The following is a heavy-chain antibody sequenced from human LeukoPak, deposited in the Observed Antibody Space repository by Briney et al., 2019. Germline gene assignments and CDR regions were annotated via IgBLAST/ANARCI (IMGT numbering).Heavy chain of an antibody. V-gene: IGHV3-43*02. CDR1: GFIFDDYA. CDR3: AKDIKGFDDYGDYVPRVNYYYYGMDV. CDR2: ISGDGGST. Sequence: GGSLRLSCAASGFIFDDYAMHWVRQAPGKGLEWVSLISGDGGSTYYADSVKGRFTISRDNSKNSLYLQMNSLRTEDTALYYCAKDIKGFDDYGDYVPRVNYYYYGMDVWGQGTTVTVSS. D-gene: IGHD4-17*01. J-gene: IGHJ6*02.